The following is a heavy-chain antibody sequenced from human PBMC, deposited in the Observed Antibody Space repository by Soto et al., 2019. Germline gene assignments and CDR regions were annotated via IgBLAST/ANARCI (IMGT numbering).Heavy chain of an antibody. CDR2: TYYSGST. J-gene: IGHJ6*02. CDR1: GGSISSYY. V-gene: IGHV4-59*01. Sequence: SETLSLTCTVSGGSISSYYLSWIRQPPGKGLEWIGYTYYSGSTNYNPSLKSRVTISVDTSKNQFSLKLSSVTAADTAVYYCARELDYGMDVWGQGTTVTVSS. D-gene: IGHD1-1*01. CDR3: ARELDYGMDV.